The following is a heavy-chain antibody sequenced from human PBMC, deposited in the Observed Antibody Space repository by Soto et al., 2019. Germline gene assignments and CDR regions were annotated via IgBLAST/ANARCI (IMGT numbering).Heavy chain of an antibody. CDR2: IHYSGSI. Sequence: SETLSLTCTVSGGSISYEYYHWTWIRQSPGKGLEWIGYIHYSGSIIYNPSFKSRVTISVDTSKNQFSLQLSSVTAADTALFFCAREDDGGDRDYYGLDVWGQGTTVTVSS. CDR3: AREDDGGDRDYYGLDV. D-gene: IGHD2-21*02. J-gene: IGHJ6*02. CDR1: GGSISYEYYH. V-gene: IGHV4-30-4*08.